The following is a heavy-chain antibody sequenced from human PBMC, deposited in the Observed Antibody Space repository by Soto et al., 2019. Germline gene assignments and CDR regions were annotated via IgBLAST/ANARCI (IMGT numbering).Heavy chain of an antibody. V-gene: IGHV3-13*01. CDR1: GFTFSSYD. Sequence: EVQLVESGGGLVQPGGSLRLSCAASGFTFSSYDMHWVRQVAGKGLEWVSAIGVAGDTYYPDSVKGRFTISRENSKNSLYLQMNSPMAQGTAVYYCASCRWCSIWSEGVSRIDYWGQGTLVTVSS. CDR3: ASCRWCSIWSEGVSRIDY. CDR2: IGVAGDT. D-gene: IGHD3-3*02. J-gene: IGHJ4*02.